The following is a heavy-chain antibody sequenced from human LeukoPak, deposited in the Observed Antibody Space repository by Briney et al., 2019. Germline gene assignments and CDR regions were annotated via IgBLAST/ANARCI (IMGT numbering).Heavy chain of an antibody. CDR3: ARGRPYYGSGSSSSYYGMDV. V-gene: IGHV1-2*02. CDR2: INPNSGGT. CDR1: GYTFIGYY. Sequence: ASVKVSCKASGYTFIGYYMHWVRQAPGQGLEGMGWINPNSGGTNYAQKFQERVTMTRDTSIRAADMAASRLRSDDTAVYYCARGRPYYGSGSSSSYYGMDVWGQGTTVTVSS. J-gene: IGHJ6*02. D-gene: IGHD3-10*01.